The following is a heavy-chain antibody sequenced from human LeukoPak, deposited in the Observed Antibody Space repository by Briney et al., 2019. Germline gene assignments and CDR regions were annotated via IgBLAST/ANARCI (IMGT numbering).Heavy chain of an antibody. CDR2: ISSSSSYI. Sequence: GGSLRLSCAASGFTFSSYSMNWVRQAPGKGLEWVSSISSSSSYIYYADSVKGRFTISRDNAKNSLYLQMNSLRAEDTAVYYCAKGPGDSSGYLDWYFDLWGRGTLVTVSS. J-gene: IGHJ2*01. CDR3: AKGPGDSSGYLDWYFDL. CDR1: GFTFSSYS. D-gene: IGHD3-22*01. V-gene: IGHV3-21*01.